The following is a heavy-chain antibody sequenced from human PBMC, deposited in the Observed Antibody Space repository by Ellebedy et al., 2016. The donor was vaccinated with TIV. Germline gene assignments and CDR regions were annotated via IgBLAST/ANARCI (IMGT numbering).Heavy chain of an antibody. V-gene: IGHV3-48*02. J-gene: IGHJ4*02. Sequence: GGSLRLSXAASGFTFSIYSMNWVRQAPGKGLEWLSYISSGSGTIYYADSVKGRFTISRDNAKNSLYLQMDSLRDEDTAVYYCARESGYLIDYWGQGTLVTVSS. D-gene: IGHD3-9*01. CDR1: GFTFSIYS. CDR2: ISSGSGTI. CDR3: ARESGYLIDY.